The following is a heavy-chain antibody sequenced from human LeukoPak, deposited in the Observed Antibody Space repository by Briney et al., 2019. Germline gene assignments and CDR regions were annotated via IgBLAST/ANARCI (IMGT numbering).Heavy chain of an antibody. D-gene: IGHD3-22*01. CDR1: GFTFSSHA. V-gene: IGHV3-23*01. J-gene: IGHJ5*02. CDR2: IVGTGVSR. Sequence: PGGSLRLSCAASGFTFSSHAMSWVRQAPGKGLEWVSSIVGTGVSRDYADSVKGRFTISRDNSKNTLYLQMNSLRAEDTAVYYCARAGDSSGLPNPWGQGTLVTVSS. CDR3: ARAGDSSGLPNP.